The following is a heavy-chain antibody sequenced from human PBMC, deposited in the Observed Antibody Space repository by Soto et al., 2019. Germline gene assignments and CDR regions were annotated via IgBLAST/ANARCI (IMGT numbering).Heavy chain of an antibody. Sequence: QITLKESGPTLVKPTQTLTLTCTFSGFSLSATGVGVGWIRQPPGKALEWLALVYWDDDKRYSPSLKSSLTITQDTAKNQVLLTMTTMNPVDTATYYCARRHVGFGRLDYWGRGTLVTVSS. J-gene: IGHJ4*02. V-gene: IGHV2-5*02. CDR1: GFSLSATGVG. CDR3: ARRHVGFGRLDY. D-gene: IGHD1-26*01. CDR2: VYWDDDK.